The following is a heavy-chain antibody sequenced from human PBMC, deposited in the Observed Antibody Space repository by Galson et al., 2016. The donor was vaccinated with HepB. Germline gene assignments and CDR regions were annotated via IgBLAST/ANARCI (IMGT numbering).Heavy chain of an antibody. Sequence: LRLSCAASGFSFSTHSMDWVRQAPGKGLEWVSYISSSSSYISYADSVKGRFTISRDNAQNSLYLQMNSLRAEDTAAYYCARDGRVREWLKKCYYYGMDVWGQGTTVTVSS. D-gene: IGHD3-3*01. CDR3: ARDGRVREWLKKCYYYGMDV. J-gene: IGHJ6*02. V-gene: IGHV3-21*01. CDR1: GFSFSTHS. CDR2: ISSSSSYI.